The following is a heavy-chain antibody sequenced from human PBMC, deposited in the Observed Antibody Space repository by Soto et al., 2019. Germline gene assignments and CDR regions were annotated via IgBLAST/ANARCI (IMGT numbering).Heavy chain of an antibody. CDR3: ARPLGYCSGGSCPEYFQH. CDR1: GGTFSSYA. J-gene: IGHJ1*01. CDR2: IIPIFGTA. V-gene: IGHV1-69*01. Sequence: QVQLVQSGAEVKKPGSSVKVSCKASGGTFSSYAISWVRQAPGQGLEWMGGIIPIFGTANYAQKFQDRVTITADESTSTAYMELSSLRSEDTAVYYCARPLGYCSGGSCPEYFQHWGQGTLVTVSS. D-gene: IGHD2-15*01.